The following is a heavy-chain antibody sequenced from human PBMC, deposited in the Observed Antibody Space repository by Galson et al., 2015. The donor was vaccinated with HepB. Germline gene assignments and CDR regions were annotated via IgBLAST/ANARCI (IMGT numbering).Heavy chain of an antibody. CDR3: AKEPYSGYEMYNWFDP. V-gene: IGHV3-23*01. J-gene: IGHJ5*02. D-gene: IGHD5-12*01. CDR2: ISGSGGST. Sequence: SLRLSCAASGFTFSSYAMSWVRQAPGKGLEWVSAISGSGGSTYYADSVKGRFTISRDNSKNTLYLQMNSLRAEDTAVYYCAKEPYSGYEMYNWFDPWGQGTLVTVSS. CDR1: GFTFSSYA.